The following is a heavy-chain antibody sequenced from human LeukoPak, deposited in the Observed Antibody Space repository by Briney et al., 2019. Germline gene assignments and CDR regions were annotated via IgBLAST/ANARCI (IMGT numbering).Heavy chain of an antibody. CDR2: INYSGST. Sequence: SETLSLTCTVSGGSISSSRYYWGWIRQPPGRGLEWVGSINYSGSTYYTPSLKSRITISVDTSKHQFSLKLTSVTAADTAVYYCARYIVVADPTHAFDIWGQGTMVTVSS. CDR3: ARYIVVADPTHAFDI. CDR1: GGSISSSRYY. V-gene: IGHV4-39*01. D-gene: IGHD2-15*01. J-gene: IGHJ3*02.